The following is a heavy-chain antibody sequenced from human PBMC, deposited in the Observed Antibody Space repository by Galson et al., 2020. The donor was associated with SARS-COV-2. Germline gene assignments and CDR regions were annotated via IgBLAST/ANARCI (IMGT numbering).Heavy chain of an antibody. V-gene: IGHV3-23*01. CDR1: GFTFSTYA. Sequence: GGSLRLSCAASGFTFSTYAMTWVRQAPGKGLEWVSVITSSGDTTYYADSVKGRFTISRDNSKNTLYLQMNSLRADDTAVYYCAKASGSSVYWYFDLWGRGTQVTVSS. D-gene: IGHD1-26*01. CDR3: AKASGSSVYWYFDL. CDR2: ITSSGDTT. J-gene: IGHJ2*01.